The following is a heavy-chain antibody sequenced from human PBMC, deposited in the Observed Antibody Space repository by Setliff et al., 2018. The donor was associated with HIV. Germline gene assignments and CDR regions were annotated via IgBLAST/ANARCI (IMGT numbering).Heavy chain of an antibody. CDR1: GYTFTSYD. V-gene: IGHV1-8*01. CDR3: ARGGFFGVAERRAFAN. CDR2: MNPNSGST. Sequence: ASVKVSCKASGYTFTSYDINWVRQAPGRGLEWMGWMNPNSGSTDYAQKFQGRVTITRDTSITTAYMELSSLRSEGTAVYYCARGGFFGVAERRAFANWGQGTLVTVSS. J-gene: IGHJ4*02. D-gene: IGHD3-3*01.